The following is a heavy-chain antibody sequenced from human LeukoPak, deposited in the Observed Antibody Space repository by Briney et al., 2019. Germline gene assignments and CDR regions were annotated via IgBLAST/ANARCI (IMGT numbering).Heavy chain of an antibody. Sequence: GRSLRLSCAASGFTFSSYGMHWVRQAPGKGLEWVAVIWHGGSNKYYADSVKGRFTISRDNSKNTLYLQMNSLRAEDTAVYYCAVGVTVDYYMDVWGKGTTVTVSS. J-gene: IGHJ6*03. CDR3: AVGVTVDYYMDV. CDR1: GFTFSSYG. V-gene: IGHV3-33*08. CDR2: IWHGGSNK. D-gene: IGHD4-17*01.